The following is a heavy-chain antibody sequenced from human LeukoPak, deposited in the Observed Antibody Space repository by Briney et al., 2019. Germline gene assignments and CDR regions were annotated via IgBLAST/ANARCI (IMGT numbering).Heavy chain of an antibody. CDR3: ATTYYYDSSGYYLGPYYFDY. CDR2: IYHSGST. CDR1: GGSFSGYY. J-gene: IGHJ4*02. D-gene: IGHD3-22*01. V-gene: IGHV4-34*01. Sequence: SETLSLTCAVYGGSFSGYYWSWIRQPPGKGLEWIGYIYHSGSTYYNPSLKSRVTISVDRSKNQFSLKLSSVTAADTAVYYCATTYYYDSSGYYLGPYYFDYWGQGTLVTVSS.